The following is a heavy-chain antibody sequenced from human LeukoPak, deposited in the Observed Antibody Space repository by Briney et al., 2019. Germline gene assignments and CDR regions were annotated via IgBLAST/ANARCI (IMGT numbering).Heavy chain of an antibody. J-gene: IGHJ4*02. CDR1: GFTFDDYA. CDR3: AKEHILTGYPFFDY. CDR2: ISWNSGSI. V-gene: IGHV3-9*01. D-gene: IGHD3-9*01. Sequence: GGSLRLSCAASGFTFDDYAMHWVRQAPGKGLEWVSGISWNSGSIGYADSVKGRFTISRDNAKNSLYLQMNSLRAEDTALYYCAKEHILTGYPFFDYWGQGTLVTVSS.